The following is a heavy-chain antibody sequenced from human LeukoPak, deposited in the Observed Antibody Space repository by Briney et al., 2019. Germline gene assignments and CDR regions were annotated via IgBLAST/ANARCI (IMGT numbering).Heavy chain of an antibody. J-gene: IGHJ6*03. CDR3: AKTPGSGNEVYYYYYMDV. D-gene: IGHD3-10*01. V-gene: IGHV3-30*02. Sequence: GGSLRLSCAASGFTFSSYGMHWVRQAPGKGLEWVAFIRNDESNKHYADSVKGRFTISRDNSKNTLYLQMNSLRAEDTAVYYCAKTPGSGNEVYYYYYMDVWGKGTTVTVSS. CDR1: GFTFSSYG. CDR2: IRNDESNK.